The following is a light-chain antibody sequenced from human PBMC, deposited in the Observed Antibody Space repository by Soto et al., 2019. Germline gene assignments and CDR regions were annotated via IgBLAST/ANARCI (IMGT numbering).Light chain of an antibody. CDR1: QGVSSY. CDR3: QQRSNWPLT. V-gene: IGKV3-11*01. Sequence: IGLTQSPATLSLSPGERATLSCRASQGVSSYLAWYQQKPGQAPRLLIYDASNRATGIPARFSGSGSGTDLTLTISSLEPEDFAVYYCQQRSNWPLTFGQGTRLEIK. J-gene: IGKJ5*01. CDR2: DAS.